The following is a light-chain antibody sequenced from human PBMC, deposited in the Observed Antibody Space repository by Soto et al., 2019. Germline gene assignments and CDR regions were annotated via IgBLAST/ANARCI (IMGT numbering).Light chain of an antibody. CDR1: NIGSKS. CDR2: YDS. V-gene: IGLV3-21*04. CDR3: QVWDSSSDYV. J-gene: IGLJ1*01. Sequence: SYELTQPPSVSVAPGKTARITCGGNNIGSKSVHWYQQKPGQAPVLVIYYDSDRPSGIPERFSGSNSGNTATLTISRVEAGDEADYYRQVWDSSSDYVFGTGTKVTVL.